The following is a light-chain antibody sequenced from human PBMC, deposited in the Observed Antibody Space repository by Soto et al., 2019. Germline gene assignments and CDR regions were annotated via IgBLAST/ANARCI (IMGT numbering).Light chain of an antibody. CDR3: QHYSTYPCT. CDR1: QSISTW. Sequence: DIHMTQSPATLSASVGDRVTITCRASQSISTWLAWYQQKPGKAPKLLIYWASSLESGVPSRFSGSGSGTEFTLNIRSLQLDEFATYYRQHYSTYPCTFGPGTKVDIK. CDR2: WAS. J-gene: IGKJ3*01. V-gene: IGKV1-5*03.